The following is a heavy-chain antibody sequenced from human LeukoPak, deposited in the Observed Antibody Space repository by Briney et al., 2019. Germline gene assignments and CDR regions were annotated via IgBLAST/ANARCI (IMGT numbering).Heavy chain of an antibody. Sequence: SEPLSLICTVSGYSLSRAYYWGWIRPPPGTGLEWIGSIYQSGTTYYNPSLKSRVTISIDTSQTQFSLKLSSLTAADTAVYYCARGEGPGIPIIWGQGTMVTVSS. CDR2: IYQSGTT. CDR3: ARGEGPGIPII. J-gene: IGHJ3*02. D-gene: IGHD3-10*01. V-gene: IGHV4-38-2*02. CDR1: GYSLSRAYY.